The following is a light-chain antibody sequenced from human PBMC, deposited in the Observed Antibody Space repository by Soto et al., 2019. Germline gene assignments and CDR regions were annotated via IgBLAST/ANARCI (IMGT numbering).Light chain of an antibody. Sequence: IVLTQSPGTLSLSPGERATLSCRASQSVSSSYLAWYQQKPGQAPRLLIYGASSRATGIPDRFSGSGSGTDFTLTISSLEPEDFAVYYCQQRNNWPPITFGQGTRLEVK. CDR2: GAS. CDR1: QSVSSSY. CDR3: QQRNNWPPIT. J-gene: IGKJ5*01. V-gene: IGKV3D-20*02.